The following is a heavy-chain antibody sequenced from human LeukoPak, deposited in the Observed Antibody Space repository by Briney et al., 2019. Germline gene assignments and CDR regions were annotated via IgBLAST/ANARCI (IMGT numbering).Heavy chain of an antibody. CDR3: ARDGVVGGYDGDY. CDR1: GGSISSGSYY. V-gene: IGHV4-61*02. D-gene: IGHD5-12*01. CDR2: IYTSGST. J-gene: IGHJ4*02. Sequence: SQTLSLTCTVSGGSISSGSYYWSWIRQPAGKGLEWIGRIYTSGSTNYNPSLKSRVTISVDTSKNQFSLKLSSVTAADTAVYYCARDGVVGGYDGDYWGQGTLVTVSS.